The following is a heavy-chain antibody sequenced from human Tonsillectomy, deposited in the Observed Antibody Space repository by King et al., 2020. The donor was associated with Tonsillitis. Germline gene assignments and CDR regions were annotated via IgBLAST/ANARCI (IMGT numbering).Heavy chain of an antibody. V-gene: IGHV4-4*07. Sequence: VQLQESGPGLVKPSETLSLTCTVSVGSISIYYWSWIRQPAGKGLEWIVGISTSWRTNDNLSLKIRSTMSVDTSKNPFSLKLSPVTAADTAVYYCAREFQSSRPLDYWGQGTLVTVSS. CDR2: ISTSWRT. J-gene: IGHJ4*02. D-gene: IGHD6-13*01. CDR3: AREFQSSRPLDY. CDR1: VGSISIYY.